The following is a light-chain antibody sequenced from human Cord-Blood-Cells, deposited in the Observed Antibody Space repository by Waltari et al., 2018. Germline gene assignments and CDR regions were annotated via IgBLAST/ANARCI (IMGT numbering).Light chain of an antibody. Sequence: QSALTQPASVSGSPGQSITISCTGTSSDVGSYNLVSWYQQHPDKAPKLMIYEGSKRPSGVANRFSGSQSGNTDSLTISGLQAEDEADYYCCSYAGSSNVVFGGGTKLTVL. CDR3: CSYAGSSNVV. V-gene: IGLV2-23*01. CDR2: EGS. CDR1: SSDVGSYNL. J-gene: IGLJ2*01.